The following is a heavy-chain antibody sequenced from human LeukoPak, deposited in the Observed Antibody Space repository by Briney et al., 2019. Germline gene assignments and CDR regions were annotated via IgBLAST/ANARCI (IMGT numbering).Heavy chain of an antibody. J-gene: IGHJ5*02. CDR2: ISISGGTT. V-gene: IGHV3-23*01. CDR1: GFTFSSYA. CDR3: AKASSSWYAGWFDP. Sequence: GGSLRLSCAASGFTFSSYAMNWVRQAPGKGLEWVSAISISGGTTYHADYVKGRFTVSRDNSKNTLYLQMNSLRADDTAVYHCAKASSSWYAGWFDPWGQGTLVTVSS. D-gene: IGHD6-13*01.